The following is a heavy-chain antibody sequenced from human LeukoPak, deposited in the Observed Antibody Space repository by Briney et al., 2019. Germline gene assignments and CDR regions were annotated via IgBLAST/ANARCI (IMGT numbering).Heavy chain of an antibody. V-gene: IGHV1-18*04. Sequence: ASVKVSFKASGYTFPSYGISWVRQAPGQGLEWMGWISSYNGNTNYAQKLQGRVTMTTDTSTSTAYMELRSLRSDDTAVYYCARGVATINSHYFDYWGQGTLVTVSS. CDR3: ARGVATINSHYFDY. J-gene: IGHJ4*02. CDR1: GYTFPSYG. CDR2: ISSYNGNT. D-gene: IGHD5-12*01.